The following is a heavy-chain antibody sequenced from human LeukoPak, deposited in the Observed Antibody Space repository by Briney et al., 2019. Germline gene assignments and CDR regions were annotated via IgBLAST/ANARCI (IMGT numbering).Heavy chain of an antibody. V-gene: IGHV3-48*03. CDR3: ARGFPHFDY. Sequence: GGSLRLSCAASGFTFSSYEMNWVLQAPGKGLEWVSYISSSGSTIYYVDSVKGRFTISRDNGKNSLYLQMNSLRAEDTAVYYCARGFPHFDYWGQGALVTVSS. J-gene: IGHJ4*02. CDR2: ISSSGSTI. CDR1: GFTFSSYE.